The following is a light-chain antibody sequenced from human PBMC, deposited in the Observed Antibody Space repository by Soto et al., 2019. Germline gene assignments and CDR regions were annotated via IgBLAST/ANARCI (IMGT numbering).Light chain of an antibody. V-gene: IGLV2-14*01. CDR2: DVS. Sequence: QSALTQPASVSGSPGQSITISCTGTSSDVGGYNYVSWYHQHPGKAPKLMIYDVSNRPSGVSNRFSGSESGNTASMTIYGLQAGDEADYYCSSYTSSSTFVVFGGGTKLTVL. CDR1: SSDVGGYNY. CDR3: SSYTSSSTFVV. J-gene: IGLJ2*01.